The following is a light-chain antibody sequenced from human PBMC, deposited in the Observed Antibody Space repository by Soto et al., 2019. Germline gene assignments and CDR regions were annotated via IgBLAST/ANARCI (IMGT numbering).Light chain of an antibody. J-gene: IGKJ5*01. CDR3: QQFNDYPIT. V-gene: IGKV1-9*01. CDR2: AAS. Sequence: DIQLTQSPSFLSASVGESVTISCRARQDISNYLGWYQQKPGKAPKLVINAASTLQSGVPSRFSGSGSGTEFTLTISILQPEDFATYYCQQFNDYPITFGQGTRLEIK. CDR1: QDISNY.